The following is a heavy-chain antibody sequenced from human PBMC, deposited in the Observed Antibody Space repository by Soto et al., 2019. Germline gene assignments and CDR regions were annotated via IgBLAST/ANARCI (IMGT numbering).Heavy chain of an antibody. J-gene: IGHJ6*02. D-gene: IGHD6-6*01. CDR2: IIPIFGTA. V-gene: IGHV1-69*12. Sequence: QVQLVQSGAEVKKPGSSVKVSCKASGGTFSSYAISWVRQAPGQGLEWMGGIIPIFGTANYAQKFQGRVTLTADESTSTAYMELSSLRSEDTAVYYCASPGGYSSSSNYYYGMDVWGQGTTVTVSS. CDR1: GGTFSSYA. CDR3: ASPGGYSSSSNYYYGMDV.